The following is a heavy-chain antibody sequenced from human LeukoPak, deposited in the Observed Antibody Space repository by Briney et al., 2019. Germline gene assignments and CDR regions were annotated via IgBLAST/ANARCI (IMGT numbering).Heavy chain of an antibody. J-gene: IGHJ4*02. D-gene: IGHD3-22*01. CDR3: ARVCSGYYLAHQYYFDY. CDR2: IYYSGST. Sequence: PSETLSLTCTVSGGSISSYYWSWIRQPPGKGLEWIGYIYYSGSTNYNPSLKSRVTISVDTSKNQFSLKLSSVTAADTAVYYCARVCSGYYLAHQYYFDYWGQGTLVTVSS. CDR1: GGSISSYY. V-gene: IGHV4-59*01.